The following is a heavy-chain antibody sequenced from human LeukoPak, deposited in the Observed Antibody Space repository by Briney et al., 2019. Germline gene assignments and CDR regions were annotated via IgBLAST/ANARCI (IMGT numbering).Heavy chain of an antibody. Sequence: GGSLRHSCAASGFTFSSYAMSWVRQAPGKGLEWVSAISGSGGSTYYADSVKGRFTISRDNSKNTLYLQMNSLRAEDTAVYYCAKDLGATHTVNFDYWGQGTLVTVSS. J-gene: IGHJ4*02. D-gene: IGHD1-26*01. V-gene: IGHV3-23*01. CDR1: GFTFSSYA. CDR3: AKDLGATHTVNFDY. CDR2: ISGSGGST.